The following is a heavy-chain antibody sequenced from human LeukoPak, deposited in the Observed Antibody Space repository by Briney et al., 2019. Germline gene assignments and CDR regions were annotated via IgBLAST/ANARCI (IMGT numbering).Heavy chain of an antibody. D-gene: IGHD4-11*01. CDR1: GFTFSSYA. CDR2: INGSGGST. V-gene: IGHV3-23*01. J-gene: IGHJ4*02. Sequence: GGSLRLSCAASGFTFSSYAMSWVRQAPGKGLEWVSAINGSGGSTYYADSVKGRFTISRDNSKNTLYLQMNSLRAEDTAVYYCAKDPGPRSRATVTTGLPYYFDYWGQGTLVTVSS. CDR3: AKDPGPRSRATVTTGLPYYFDY.